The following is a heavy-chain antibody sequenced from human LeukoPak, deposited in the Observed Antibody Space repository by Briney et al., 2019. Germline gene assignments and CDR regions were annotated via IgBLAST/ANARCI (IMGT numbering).Heavy chain of an antibody. CDR1: GFTFSSYG. CDR3: AKDLDFRFSDDWFDP. Sequence: TGGSLRLSCAASGFTFSSYGMHWVRQAPGKGLEWVAVISYDGSNKYYADSVKGRFTISRDNSKNTLYLQMNSLRAEDTAVYYCAKDLDFRFSDDWFDPWGQGTLVTVSS. D-gene: IGHD2/OR15-2a*01. V-gene: IGHV3-30*18. CDR2: ISYDGSNK. J-gene: IGHJ5*02.